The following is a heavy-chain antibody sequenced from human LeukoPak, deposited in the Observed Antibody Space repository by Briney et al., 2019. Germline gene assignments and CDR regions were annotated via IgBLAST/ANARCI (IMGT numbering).Heavy chain of an antibody. CDR3: ARVPRGSTVGTLPYFYYYMDV. Sequence: SETLSLTCTVSGGSLSSSSYYWGWIRQPPGKGLEWIGSIYYSGSTYYNPSLKSRVTISVDTSKNQFSLKLSSVTAADTAVYYCARVPRGSTVGTLPYFYYYMDVWGKGTTVIVSS. CDR2: IYYSGST. V-gene: IGHV4-39*07. J-gene: IGHJ6*03. D-gene: IGHD1-26*01. CDR1: GGSLSSSSYY.